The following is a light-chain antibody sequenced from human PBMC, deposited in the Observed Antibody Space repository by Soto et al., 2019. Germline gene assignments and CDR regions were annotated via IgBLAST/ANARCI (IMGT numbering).Light chain of an antibody. CDR1: QSVNNY. V-gene: IGKV3-11*01. Sequence: EIVLTQSPATLSLSPGERATLSCRASQSVNNYLHWYQQRPGQAPRLLIFDASNRATGIPPRFSGSGSATDFTLTISSLEPEDFAVYYCQHRSIWPVSFGQGTRLAIK. J-gene: IGKJ5*01. CDR2: DAS. CDR3: QHRSIWPVS.